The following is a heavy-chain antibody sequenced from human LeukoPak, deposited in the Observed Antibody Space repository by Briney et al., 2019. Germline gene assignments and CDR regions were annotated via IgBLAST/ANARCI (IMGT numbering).Heavy chain of an antibody. J-gene: IGHJ5*02. CDR2: ISYDGSNK. Sequence: GGPLRLSCAASGFTFSSYAMHWVRQAPGKGLEWVAVISYDGSNKYYADSVKGRFTISRDNSKNTLYLQMNSLRAEDTAVYYCARGRITMIATWGQGTLVTVSS. CDR1: GFTFSSYA. CDR3: ARGRITMIAT. V-gene: IGHV3-30*04. D-gene: IGHD3-22*01.